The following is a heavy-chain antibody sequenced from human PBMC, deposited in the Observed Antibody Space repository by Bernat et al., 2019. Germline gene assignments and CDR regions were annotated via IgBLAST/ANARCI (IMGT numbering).Heavy chain of an antibody. J-gene: IGHJ4*02. CDR2: IWYDGGNR. D-gene: IGHD3-22*01. CDR1: GFIFSNFG. CDR3: ARGKYYASSGYYYGTFDY. V-gene: IGHV3-33*01. Sequence: QVHLVESGGGVVQPGRSLRLSCVASGFIFSNFGIHWVRQAPGKGLEGVAVIWYDGGNRYYAKSVKGRFTISRDNSQNMLYLHMDSLRADDTAVYYCARGKYYASSGYYYGTFDYWGQGTLVIVSS.